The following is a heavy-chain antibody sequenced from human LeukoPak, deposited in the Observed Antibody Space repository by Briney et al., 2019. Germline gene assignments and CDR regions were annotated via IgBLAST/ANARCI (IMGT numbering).Heavy chain of an antibody. J-gene: IGHJ4*02. CDR2: IFHTGST. V-gene: IGHV4-38-2*02. CDR1: EYSISSGYY. CDR3: ARLSLVYDPYYFDY. D-gene: IGHD5/OR15-5a*01. Sequence: SETLSLTYSVSEYSISSGYYWGWIRQSPGTGLEWIGMIFHTGSTYYTSSLKSRVTISVDTSKNQFSLRLSSMTAADTAIYYCARLSLVYDPYYFDYWGQGTLVTVSS.